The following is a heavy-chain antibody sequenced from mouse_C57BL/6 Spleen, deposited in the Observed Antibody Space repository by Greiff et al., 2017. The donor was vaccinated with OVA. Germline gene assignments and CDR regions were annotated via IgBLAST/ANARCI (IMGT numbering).Heavy chain of an antibody. CDR2: ISSGGDYI. CDR1: GFTFSSYA. D-gene: IGHD4-1*01. V-gene: IGHV5-9-1*02. Sequence: EVMLVESGEGLVKPGGSLKLSCAASGFTFSSYAMSWVRQTPEKRLEWVAYISSGGDYIYYADTVKGRFTISRDNARNTLYLQMSSLKSEDTAMYYCTRDAVGRGYFDYWGQGTTLTVSS. J-gene: IGHJ2*01. CDR3: TRDAVGRGYFDY.